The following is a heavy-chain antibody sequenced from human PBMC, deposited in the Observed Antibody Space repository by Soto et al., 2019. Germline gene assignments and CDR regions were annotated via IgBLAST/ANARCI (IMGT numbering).Heavy chain of an antibody. CDR3: VKNSGWFNT. Sequence: QLLQSGGGLVQPGGSLTLSCAASGFTFGTTDMSWVRQAPGEGLEWVSTIDGSGGITYYADSVKGRFTISRDNSRNTGYLKMNSRRGDDTALYYCVKNSGWFNTWGQGALVTVSS. CDR2: IDGSGGIT. J-gene: IGHJ5*02. CDR1: GFTFGTTD. D-gene: IGHD3-10*01. V-gene: IGHV3-23*01.